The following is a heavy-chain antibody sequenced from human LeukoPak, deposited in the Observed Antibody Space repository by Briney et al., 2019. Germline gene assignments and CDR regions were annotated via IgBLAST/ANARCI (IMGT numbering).Heavy chain of an antibody. D-gene: IGHD3-3*01. CDR3: ARESKLRFLEPVDV. CDR1: GFTFSSYA. Sequence: GGSLRLSCAASGFTFSSYAMHWVRQAPGKGLEWVAVISYDGSNKYYADSVKGRFTISRDNSKNTLYLQMNSLRAEDTAVYYCARESKLRFLEPVDVWGQGTTVTVSS. V-gene: IGHV3-30-3*01. CDR2: ISYDGSNK. J-gene: IGHJ6*02.